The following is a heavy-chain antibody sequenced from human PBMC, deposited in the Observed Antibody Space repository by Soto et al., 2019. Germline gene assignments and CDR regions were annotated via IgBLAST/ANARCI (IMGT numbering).Heavy chain of an antibody. D-gene: IGHD1-26*01. J-gene: IGHJ4*02. V-gene: IGHV4-30-4*01. Sequence: QVQLQESGPGLVEPSQTLSLNCSVSGASISSGDFYWSWVRQSPDKGLEWIGYFSYNGRSYYNPSLKSRVTMSVDPSNNQFSVKLTSVIPADTAVYFCTRSGKSLLDYWGQGALVAVSA. CDR3: TRSGKSLLDY. CDR1: GASISSGDFY. CDR2: FSYNGRS.